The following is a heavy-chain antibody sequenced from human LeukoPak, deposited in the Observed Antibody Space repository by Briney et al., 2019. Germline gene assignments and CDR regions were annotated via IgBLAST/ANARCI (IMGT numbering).Heavy chain of an antibody. D-gene: IGHD3-22*01. Sequence: GGSLRLSCAASGFTFSDYGMHWVRHAPGKGLEWVAVIWYDGSNKYYADSVKGRFTISRDNAKNSLYLQMNSLRAEDTAVYYCARGSTYYDSSGQVPFDYWGQGTLVTVSS. CDR2: IWYDGSNK. CDR1: GFTFSDYG. V-gene: IGHV3-33*01. CDR3: ARGSTYYDSSGQVPFDY. J-gene: IGHJ4*02.